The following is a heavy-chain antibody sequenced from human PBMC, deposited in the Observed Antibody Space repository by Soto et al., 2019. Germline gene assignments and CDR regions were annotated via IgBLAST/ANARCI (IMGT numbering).Heavy chain of an antibody. D-gene: IGHD3-10*01. J-gene: IGHJ4*02. V-gene: IGHV3-74*01. CDR2: INDDGTRT. Sequence: GGSLRLSCAASGFVFNMDWMHCVRQVPGEGPEWVIRINDDGTRTDYTDSAKGRFTISRDNAKDILYLQMNALRVDDTAVYYCIRGPRPSSVGTGAFWGQGTLVTVSS. CDR3: IRGPRPSSVGTGAF. CDR1: GFVFNMDW.